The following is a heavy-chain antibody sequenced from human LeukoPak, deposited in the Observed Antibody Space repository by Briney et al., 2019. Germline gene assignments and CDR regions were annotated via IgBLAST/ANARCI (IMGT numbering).Heavy chain of an antibody. J-gene: IGHJ4*02. D-gene: IGHD2-2*01. CDR1: GFTFSSYW. V-gene: IGHV3-7*01. CDR2: IKQDGSEK. CDR3: AREYAGDCSSTSCYYHREYYFDY. Sequence: GGSLRLSCAASGFTFSSYWMSWVRQAPGKGLEWVANIKQDGSEKYYVDSVKGRFTISRDNAKNSLYLQMNSLRAEDTAVYYCAREYAGDCSSTSCYYHREYYFDYWGQGTLVTVSS.